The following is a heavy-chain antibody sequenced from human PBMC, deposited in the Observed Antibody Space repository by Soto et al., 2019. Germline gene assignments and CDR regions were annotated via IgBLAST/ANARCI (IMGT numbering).Heavy chain of an antibody. J-gene: IGHJ4*02. Sequence: SETVSLTCAVYGGSFSGYYWSWIRQPPGKGLEWIGEINHSGSTNYNPSLKSRVTISVDTSKNQFSLKLSSVTAADTAVYYCARVTPSVYYDSSGPRDYWGQGTLVTVSS. D-gene: IGHD3-22*01. CDR1: GGSFSGYY. CDR2: INHSGST. CDR3: ARVTPSVYYDSSGPRDY. V-gene: IGHV4-34*01.